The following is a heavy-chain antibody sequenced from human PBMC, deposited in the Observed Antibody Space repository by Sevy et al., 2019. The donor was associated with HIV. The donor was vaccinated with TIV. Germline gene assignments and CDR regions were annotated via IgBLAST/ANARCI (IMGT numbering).Heavy chain of an antibody. CDR2: ISGSGGST. V-gene: IGHV3-23*01. Sequence: GGSLRLSCAASGFTFSSYAMSWVRQAPGKGLEWVSAISGSGGSTYYADSVKGRFTISRDNSKNTLYLQMNSLRAEDTAVYYCAKFILVPDANHRNWFDPWGQGTLVTVSS. D-gene: IGHD2-2*01. CDR3: AKFILVPDANHRNWFDP. CDR1: GFTFSSYA. J-gene: IGHJ5*02.